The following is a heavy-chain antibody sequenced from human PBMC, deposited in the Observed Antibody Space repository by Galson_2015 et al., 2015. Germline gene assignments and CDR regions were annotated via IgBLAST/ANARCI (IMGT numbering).Heavy chain of an antibody. D-gene: IGHD6-19*01. V-gene: IGHV3-11*01. CDR2: ISSSGSTI. J-gene: IGHJ3*02. Sequence: SLRLSCAASGFTFSDYYMSWIRQAPGKGLEWVSYISSSGSTIYYADSVKGRFTISRDNAKNSLYLQMNSLRAEDTAVYYCAGAVAGTEDALDIWGQGTMATVSS. CDR3: AGAVAGTEDALDI. CDR1: GFTFSDYY.